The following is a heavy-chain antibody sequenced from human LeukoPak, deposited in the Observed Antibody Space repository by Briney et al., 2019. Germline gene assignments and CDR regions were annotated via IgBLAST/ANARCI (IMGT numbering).Heavy chain of an antibody. V-gene: IGHV1-69*13. CDR1: GGTFSSYA. D-gene: IGHD3-9*01. J-gene: IGHJ6*02. CDR3: AGVLRYFDWLSRVYYYYGMDV. CDR2: IIPIFGTA. Sequence: SVKVSCKASGGTFSSYAISWVRQAPGQGLEWMGGIIPIFGTANYAQKFQGRVTITADESTSTAYMELSSLRSEDTAVYYCAGVLRYFDWLSRVYYYYGMDVWGQGTTVTVSS.